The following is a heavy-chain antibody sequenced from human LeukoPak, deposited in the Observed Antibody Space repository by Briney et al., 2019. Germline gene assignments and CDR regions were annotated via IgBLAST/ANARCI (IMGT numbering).Heavy chain of an antibody. CDR3: AITYDDYFDY. CDR2: ISGSSSSR. V-gene: IGHV3-21*01. CDR1: GFTFSGYS. Sequence: GGSLRLSCAASGFTFSGYSMNWVRQAPGKGLEWVSDISGSSSSRYYADSVKGRFTISRDNEKNSLYLQMNSLRAEETAVYYCAITYDDYFDYWGQGNLVTVSS. J-gene: IGHJ4*02. D-gene: IGHD5-12*01.